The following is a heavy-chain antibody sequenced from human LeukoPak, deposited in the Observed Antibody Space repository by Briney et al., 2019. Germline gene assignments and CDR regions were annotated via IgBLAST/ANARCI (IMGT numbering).Heavy chain of an antibody. J-gene: IGHJ5*02. V-gene: IGHV4-30-4*01. CDR1: GGSISSGDYY. CDR2: IYYSGST. CDR3: ARDPGLRFFNWFDP. D-gene: IGHD3-3*01. Sequence: PSETLSLTCTVSGGSISSGDYYWSWIRQPPGKGLEWIGYIYYSGSTYYNPSLKSRVIISVDTSKNQFSLKLSSVTAADTAVYYCARDPGLRFFNWFDPWGQGTLVTVSS.